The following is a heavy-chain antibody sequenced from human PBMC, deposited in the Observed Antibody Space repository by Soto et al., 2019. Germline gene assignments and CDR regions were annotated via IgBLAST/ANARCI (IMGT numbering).Heavy chain of an antibody. V-gene: IGHV4-34*01. D-gene: IGHD3-16*01. J-gene: IGHJ4*02. CDR2: INDSGNT. Sequence: SETLSLTCAVSGGSFRGYFWSWIRQSPAKGLEWIGEINDSGNTYYNPSFKSRLTISVDTSTSQLSLRLTSVTAADSAVYYCQGGDFWGQGTRVTV. CDR3: QGGDF. CDR1: GGSFRGYF.